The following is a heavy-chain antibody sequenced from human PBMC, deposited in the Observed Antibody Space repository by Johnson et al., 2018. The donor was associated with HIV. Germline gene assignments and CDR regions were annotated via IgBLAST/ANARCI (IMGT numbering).Heavy chain of an antibody. CDR2: ISSSGSTI. J-gene: IGHJ3*01. CDR3: ARGAPSGNYYVDAFDL. D-gene: IGHD1-26*01. V-gene: IGHV3-11*04. Sequence: QVQLVESGGGLVKPGGSLRLSCVASGFTFSDYYMTWIRQAPGKGLEWVSYISSSGSTIYYADSVKGRFTISRDNAKKSLYLQMSSLRAEDTAVYYCARGAPSGNYYVDAFDLWGQGTMVIVSS. CDR1: GFTFSDYY.